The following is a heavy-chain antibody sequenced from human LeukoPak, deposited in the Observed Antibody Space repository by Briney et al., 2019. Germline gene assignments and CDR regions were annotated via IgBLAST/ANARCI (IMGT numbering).Heavy chain of an antibody. J-gene: IGHJ4*02. CDR2: ISYDGSNK. D-gene: IGHD4-23*01. Sequence: GRSLRLSCAASGLTFSSYGMHWVRQAPGKGLEWVAVISYDGSNKYYADSVKGRFTISRDNSKNTLYLQMNSLRAEDTAVYYCAKGSMWRYGGNSDYFDYWGQGTLVTVSS. CDR3: AKGSMWRYGGNSDYFDY. CDR1: GLTFSSYG. V-gene: IGHV3-30*18.